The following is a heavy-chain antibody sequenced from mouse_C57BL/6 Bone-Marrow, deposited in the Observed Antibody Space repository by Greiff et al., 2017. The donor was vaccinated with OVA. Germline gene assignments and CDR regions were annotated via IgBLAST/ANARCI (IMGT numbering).Heavy chain of an antibody. CDR3: ARGNVYYDAMDY. J-gene: IGHJ4*01. CDR1: GFTFSSYA. V-gene: IGHV5-4*03. Sequence: EVKLQESGGGLVKPGGSLKLSCAASGFTFSSYAMSWVRQTPEKRLEWVATISDGSSYTYYPDNVKGRFTISRDNAKNNLYLQMSHLKSEDTAMYYCARGNVYYDAMDYWGQGTSVTVSS. CDR2: ISDGSSYT.